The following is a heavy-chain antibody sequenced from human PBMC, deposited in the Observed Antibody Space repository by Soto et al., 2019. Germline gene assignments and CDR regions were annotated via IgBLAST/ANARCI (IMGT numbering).Heavy chain of an antibody. V-gene: IGHV4-31*03. D-gene: IGHD4-17*01. CDR1: GGSISSGGYY. CDR2: IYYSGST. Sequence: SETLSLTCTVSGGSISSGGYYWSWIRQHPGKGLEWIGYIYYSGSTYYNPSLKSRVTISVDTSKNQFSLKLSSVTAADTAVYYCARDYLLVDGDTYYYYGMDVWGQGTTVTVSS. J-gene: IGHJ6*02. CDR3: ARDYLLVDGDTYYYYGMDV.